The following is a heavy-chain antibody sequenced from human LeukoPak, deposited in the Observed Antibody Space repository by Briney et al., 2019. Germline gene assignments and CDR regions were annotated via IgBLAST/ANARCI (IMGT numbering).Heavy chain of an antibody. CDR3: ARDHSSSCQLFDY. V-gene: IGHV1-8*01. D-gene: IGHD6-13*01. Sequence: ASVKVSCKASGYTFTSYDINWMRQAPGQGLKWVGWMNPNSGNTGYAQTFQGKLTMTRNTSIKTAYMELSSLRSEDTAVYYCARDHSSSCQLFDYWGQGTLVTVSS. J-gene: IGHJ4*02. CDR2: MNPNSGNT. CDR1: GYTFTSYD.